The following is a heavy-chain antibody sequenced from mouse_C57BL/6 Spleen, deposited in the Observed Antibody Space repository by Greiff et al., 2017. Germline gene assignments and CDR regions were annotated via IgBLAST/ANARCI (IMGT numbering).Heavy chain of an antibody. Sequence: QVHVKQSGAELVKPGASVKLSCKASGYTFTSYWMHWVKQRPGQGLEWIGMIHPNSGSTNYNEKFKSKATLTVDKSSSTAYMQLSSLTSEDSAVYYCARGPLYYGSSSGYFDYWGQGTTLTVSS. CDR3: ARGPLYYGSSSGYFDY. CDR1: GYTFTSYW. V-gene: IGHV1-64*01. CDR2: IHPNSGST. D-gene: IGHD1-1*01. J-gene: IGHJ2*01.